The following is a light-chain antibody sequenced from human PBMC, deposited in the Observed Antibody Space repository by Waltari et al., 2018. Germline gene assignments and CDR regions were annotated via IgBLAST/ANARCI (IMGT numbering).Light chain of an antibody. CDR3: QQRSIWPYT. J-gene: IGKJ2*01. CDR1: QSIRTY. CDR2: DAS. Sequence: EIVLTQSPATLSLSPGETATLSCRASQSIRTYLGWYQQQPGQAPRLLLFDASCRATGIPASFRGTGSGTDFTLTVSDLEPEDFGIYYCQQRSIWPYTFGQGTRLEIK. V-gene: IGKV3-11*01.